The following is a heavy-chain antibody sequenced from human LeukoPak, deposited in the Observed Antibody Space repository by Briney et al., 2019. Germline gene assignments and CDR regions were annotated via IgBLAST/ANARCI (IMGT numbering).Heavy chain of an antibody. V-gene: IGHV1-18*01. CDR1: GYTFTSYG. D-gene: IGHD1-26*01. Sequence: VASVTVSCKASGYTFTSYGISWVRQAPGQGREWMGWISAYNGNTNYAQKLQGRVTMTTDTSTSTAYMELRSLRSDDTAVYYCARSPVWWELPTALDYWGQGTLVTVSS. CDR3: ARSPVWWELPTALDY. J-gene: IGHJ4*02. CDR2: ISAYNGNT.